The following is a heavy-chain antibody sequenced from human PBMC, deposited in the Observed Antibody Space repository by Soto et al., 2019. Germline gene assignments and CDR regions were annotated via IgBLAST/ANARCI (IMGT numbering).Heavy chain of an antibody. D-gene: IGHD3-22*01. CDR2: INHSGST. Sequence: SETLSLTCAVYGGSFSGYYWSWIRQPPGKGLEWIGEINHSGSTNYNPSLKSRVTISVDTSKNQFSLKLSSVTAADTAVYYCARGLEYYDSTHYWGQGTLVTVSS. V-gene: IGHV4-34*01. CDR1: GGSFSGYY. CDR3: ARGLEYYDSTHY. J-gene: IGHJ4*02.